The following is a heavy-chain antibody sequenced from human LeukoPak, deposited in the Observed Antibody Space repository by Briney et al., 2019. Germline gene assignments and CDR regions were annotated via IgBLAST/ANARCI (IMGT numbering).Heavy chain of an antibody. CDR3: AKTNGDLMRFGY. Sequence: PGGSLRLSCVASGVIVSDNYMTWVRQGPGRGLEWVSIIYTENNTDYTDSVKGRFITYRDNSKNTLYLQMNSLRAEDTAVYYCAKTNGDLMRFGYWGQGTLVTVSS. CDR1: GVIVSDNY. J-gene: IGHJ4*02. V-gene: IGHV3-53*01. D-gene: IGHD4-17*01. CDR2: IYTENNT.